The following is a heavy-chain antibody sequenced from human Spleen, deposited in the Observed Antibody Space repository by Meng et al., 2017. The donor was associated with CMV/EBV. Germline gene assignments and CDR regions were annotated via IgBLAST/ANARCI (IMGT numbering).Heavy chain of an antibody. J-gene: IGHJ5*02. CDR3: ARAGDSSGYIDWFAP. CDR1: GSVSSGSYY. Sequence: GSVSSGSYYWNWIRQPPGKGLEWIGYIYYSGSPNYNPSLKSRVAISVDTSKNQFSLKLSSVTAADTAVYYCARAGDSSGYIDWFAPWGQGTLVTVSS. V-gene: IGHV4-61*01. CDR2: IYYSGSP. D-gene: IGHD3-22*01.